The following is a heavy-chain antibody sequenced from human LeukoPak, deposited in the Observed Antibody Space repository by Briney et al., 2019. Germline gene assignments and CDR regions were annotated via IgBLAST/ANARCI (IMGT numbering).Heavy chain of an antibody. Sequence: SETLSLTCTVSGGSISSGGYYWSWLRQHPGKGLEWIGHIYFNGNTYYNPSLKSRVTISVDTSKNQFSLKLSSVTAADTAVYYCARVPARGLRRYFDYWGQGILVTVSS. V-gene: IGHV4-31*03. CDR1: GGSISSGGYY. J-gene: IGHJ4*02. CDR3: ARVPARGLRRYFDY. CDR2: IYFNGNT. D-gene: IGHD3-16*01.